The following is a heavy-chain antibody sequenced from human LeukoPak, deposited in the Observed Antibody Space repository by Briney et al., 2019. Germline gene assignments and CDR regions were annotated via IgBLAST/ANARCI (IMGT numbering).Heavy chain of an antibody. CDR3: ARGGDYYDSSGYYFPYYFDY. V-gene: IGHV4-34*01. J-gene: IGHJ4*02. Sequence: SETLSLTCAVYGGSFSGYYWSWIRQPPGKGLEWIGDVNHSGSTNYNPSLKSRVTISVDTSKNQFSLKLSSVTAADTAVYYCARGGDYYDSSGYYFPYYFDYWGQGTLVTVSS. CDR1: GGSFSGYY. D-gene: IGHD3-22*01. CDR2: VNHSGST.